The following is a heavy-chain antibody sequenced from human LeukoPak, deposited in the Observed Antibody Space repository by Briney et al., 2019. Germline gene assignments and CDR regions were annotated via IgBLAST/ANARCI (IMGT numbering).Heavy chain of an antibody. CDR1: GYTFTSYD. CDR2: MNPNSSNT. Sequence: ASVKVSCKASGYTFTSYDINWVRQATGQGLEWMGWMNPNSSNTGYAQKFQGRVTMTRNTSISTAYMELSSLRSDDTAVYNCARASNWNYDPKDVWGKGGTVTVSS. J-gene: IGHJ6*03. D-gene: IGHD1-1*01. CDR3: ARASNWNYDPKDV. V-gene: IGHV1-8*01.